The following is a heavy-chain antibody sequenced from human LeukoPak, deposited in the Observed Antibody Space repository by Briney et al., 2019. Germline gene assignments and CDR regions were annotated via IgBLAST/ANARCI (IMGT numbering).Heavy chain of an antibody. CDR1: GASVSSGSYY. CDR2: IYYSGST. CDR3: ARGYYYDSSGYFLDY. J-gene: IGHJ4*02. Sequence: SETLSLTCTVSGASVSSGSYYWSWIRQPPGKGLEWIGYIYYSGSTNYNPSLKSRVTISVDTSKNQFSLKLSSVTAADTAVYYCARGYYYDSSGYFLDYWGQGTLVTVSS. D-gene: IGHD3-22*01. V-gene: IGHV4-61*01.